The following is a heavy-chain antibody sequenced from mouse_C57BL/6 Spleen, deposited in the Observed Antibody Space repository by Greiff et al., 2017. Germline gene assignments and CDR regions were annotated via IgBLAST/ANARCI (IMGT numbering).Heavy chain of an antibody. V-gene: IGHV5-4*01. CDR3: ARNWDVGY. J-gene: IGHJ3*01. Sequence: EVQVVESGGGLVKPGGSLKLSCAASGFTFSSYAMSWVRQTPEKRLEWVATISDGGSYTYYPDNVKGRFTISRDNAKNNLYLQMSHLKSEDTAMYYCARNWDVGYWGQGTLVTVSA. CDR1: GFTFSSYA. CDR2: ISDGGSYT. D-gene: IGHD4-1*01.